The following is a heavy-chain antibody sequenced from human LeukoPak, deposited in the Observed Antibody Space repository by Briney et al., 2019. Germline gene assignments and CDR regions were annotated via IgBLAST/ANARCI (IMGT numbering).Heavy chain of an antibody. D-gene: IGHD3-9*01. CDR1: GGSISSGGYS. Sequence: SQTLSLTCAVSGGSISSGGYSWSWIRQPPGKGLEWIGYIYRSGSSYYNPSLKSRVTISVDRSKNQFSLKLSSVTAADTAVYYCARAKSTYYDILTGYYKDNWFDPWGQGTLVTVSS. CDR2: IYRSGSS. V-gene: IGHV4-30-2*01. J-gene: IGHJ5*02. CDR3: ARAKSTYYDILTGYYKDNWFDP.